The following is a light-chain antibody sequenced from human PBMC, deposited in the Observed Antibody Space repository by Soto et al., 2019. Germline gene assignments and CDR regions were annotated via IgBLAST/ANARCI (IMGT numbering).Light chain of an antibody. CDR1: QSVLSSSNNKNY. Sequence: DIVMTQSPDSLAVSLGERATVNWKSSQSVLSSSNNKNYLAWYQQKPGQPPKLLIYWASTRESGVPDRFSGSGSGTDFTLTISSLQAEDVAVYYCQQYYSTPYTFGQGTKLEIK. J-gene: IGKJ2*01. V-gene: IGKV4-1*01. CDR2: WAS. CDR3: QQYYSTPYT.